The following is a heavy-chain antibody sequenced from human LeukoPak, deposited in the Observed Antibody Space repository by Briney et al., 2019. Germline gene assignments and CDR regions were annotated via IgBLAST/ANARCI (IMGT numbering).Heavy chain of an antibody. Sequence: SETLSLTCAVYGGSFSGYYWSWIRQPPGKGLEWIGYIYYSGSTNYNPSLKSRVTISVDTSKNQFSLKLSFVTAADTAVYYCARGDWKRYYYYGMDVWGQGTTVTVSS. CDR1: GGSFSGYY. CDR3: ARGDWKRYYYYGMDV. D-gene: IGHD1-1*01. J-gene: IGHJ6*02. CDR2: IYYSGST. V-gene: IGHV4-59*01.